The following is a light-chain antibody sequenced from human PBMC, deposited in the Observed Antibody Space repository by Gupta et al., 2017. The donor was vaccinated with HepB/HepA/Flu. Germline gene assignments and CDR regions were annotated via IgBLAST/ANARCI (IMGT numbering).Light chain of an antibody. CDR2: WAS. CDR3: QKYYSTPRT. Sequence: MSLPSDSHVRSLGERATINCKSSQSVLYSSNNKNDLAWYQQKPGQPTKLLIYWASTRESGVPDRFSGSGSGTDFTLTISSLQAEDMTVYYCQKYYSTPRTFGQGTKVEIK. V-gene: IGKV4-1*01. J-gene: IGKJ1*01. CDR1: QSVLYSSNNKND.